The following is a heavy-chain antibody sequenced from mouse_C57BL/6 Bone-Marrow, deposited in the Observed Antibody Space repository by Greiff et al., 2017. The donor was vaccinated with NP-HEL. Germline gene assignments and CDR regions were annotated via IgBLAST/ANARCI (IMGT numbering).Heavy chain of an antibody. D-gene: IGHD2-10*02. V-gene: IGHV1-15*01. CDR1: GYTFTDYE. Sequence: QVQLQQSGAELVGPGASVTLSCKASGYTFTDYEMHWVKQTPVHGLEWIGAIDPETGGTAYNQKFKGKAILTADKSSSTAYMELRSLTSEDSAVYYCTRERYGTLDYWGQGTTLTVSS. CDR2: IDPETGGT. J-gene: IGHJ2*01. CDR3: TRERYGTLDY.